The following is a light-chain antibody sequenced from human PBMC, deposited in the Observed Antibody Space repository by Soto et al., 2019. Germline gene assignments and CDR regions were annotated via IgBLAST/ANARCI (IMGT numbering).Light chain of an antibody. CDR1: QSLSSSY. V-gene: IGKV3-20*01. Sequence: EVVLTQSPCTLSLSPGERATLSCRASQSLSSSYLAWYQQKPGQAPRLLLYAASNRATGIPERVIGSGSGADFTLTINRLEPEDFAVYFCLQQASPLYTLGQGTKLEIK. CDR2: AAS. J-gene: IGKJ2*01. CDR3: LQQASPLYT.